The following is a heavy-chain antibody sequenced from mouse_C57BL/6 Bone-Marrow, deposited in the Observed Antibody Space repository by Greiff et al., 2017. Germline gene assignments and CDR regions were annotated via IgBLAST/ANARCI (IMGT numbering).Heavy chain of an antibody. D-gene: IGHD2-1*01. CDR2: IYPGSGST. CDR1: GYTFTSYW. J-gene: IGHJ2*01. Sequence: VQGVESGAELVKPGASVKMSCKASGYTFTSYWITWVKQRPGQGLEWIGDIYPGSGSTNYNEKFKSKATLTVDTSSSTAYMQLSSMTSDDSAVYYCARDRYGNLDYWGQGTTLTVSS. V-gene: IGHV1-55*01. CDR3: ARDRYGNLDY.